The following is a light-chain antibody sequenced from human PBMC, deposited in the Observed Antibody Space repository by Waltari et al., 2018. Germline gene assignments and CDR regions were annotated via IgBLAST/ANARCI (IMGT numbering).Light chain of an antibody. J-gene: IGKJ1*01. V-gene: IGKV3-20*01. CDR3: QKYVNLPAT. Sequence: EIVLTQSPGTLSLSPGERATLSCRASQSVGTYLVWYQQKPGQAPRLLIYGASNRATGIPERFSGSGSGTDFSLTISRLEPEDFAVYYCQKYVNLPATFGQGTKVEIK. CDR1: QSVGTY. CDR2: GAS.